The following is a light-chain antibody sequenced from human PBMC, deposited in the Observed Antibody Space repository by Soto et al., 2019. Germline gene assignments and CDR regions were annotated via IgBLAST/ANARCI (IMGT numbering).Light chain of an antibody. J-gene: IGLJ2*01. CDR2: DVT. CDR1: SSVVGGYNY. V-gene: IGLV2-14*01. CDR3: SSYTSSSTVV. Sequence: QSVLTQPASVSGSPGQSITISCTGTSSVVGGYNYVSWYQQHPDKAPKLMIYDVTNRPSGVSNRFSGSKSGNTASLTISGLQAEDEADYYCSSYTSSSTVVFGGGTKVTVL.